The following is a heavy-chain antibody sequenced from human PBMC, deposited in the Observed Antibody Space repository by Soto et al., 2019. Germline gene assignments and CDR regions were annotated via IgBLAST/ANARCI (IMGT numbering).Heavy chain of an antibody. CDR3: ARLVPPQWLGPDY. J-gene: IGHJ4*02. CDR1: GFTVSSNY. V-gene: IGHV3-53*01. CDR2: IYSGGST. Sequence: GGSLRLSCAASGFTVSSNYMSWVRQAPGKGLEWVSVIYSGGSTYYADSVKGRFTISRDNSKNTLYLQMNSLRAEDTAVYYCARLVPPQWLGPDYWGQGTLVTVSS. D-gene: IGHD6-19*01.